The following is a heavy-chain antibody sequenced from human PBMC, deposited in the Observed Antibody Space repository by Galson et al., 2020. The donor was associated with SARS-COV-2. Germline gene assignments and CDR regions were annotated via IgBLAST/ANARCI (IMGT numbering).Heavy chain of an antibody. D-gene: IGHD3-22*01. V-gene: IGHV4-34*01. CDR3: ARGLLQTTMVIVVYTSASFYFDT. CDR2: ITQSGSV. Sequence: SETLSLRCAVYGGSLSGHYWSWIRQSPGKGMEWIGEITQSGSVHYTPSPKRRVTISADTSKNQFSLELRSVTAADTAIYYCARGLLQTTMVIVVYTSASFYFDTWGQGTLVSVSS. J-gene: IGHJ4*02. CDR1: GGSLSGHY.